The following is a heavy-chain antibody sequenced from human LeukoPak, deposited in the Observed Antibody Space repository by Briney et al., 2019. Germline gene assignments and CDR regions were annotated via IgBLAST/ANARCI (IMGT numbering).Heavy chain of an antibody. J-gene: IGHJ4*02. D-gene: IGHD3-22*01. CDR1: GFTFSNAW. V-gene: IGHV3-15*01. CDR3: TTECAYYYDSSGYDPYYFDY. CDR2: IKSKTDGGTT. Sequence: GGSLRLSCAASGFTFSNAWMSWVRQAPGKGLEWVGRIKSKTDGGTTDYAAPVKGRLTISRDDSKNTLYLQMNSLKTEDTAVYYCTTECAYYYDSSGYDPYYFDYWGQGTLVTVSS.